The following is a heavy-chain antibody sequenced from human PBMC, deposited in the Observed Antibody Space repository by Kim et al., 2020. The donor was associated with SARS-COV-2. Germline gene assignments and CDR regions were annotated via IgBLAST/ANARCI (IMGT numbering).Heavy chain of an antibody. CDR1: GYTFSDYS. CDR3: ARDLGGFDISGYFCH. D-gene: IGHD3-22*01. CDR2: INPNTGGA. J-gene: IGHJ4*01. V-gene: IGHV1-2*02. Sequence: ASVKVSCKASGYTFSDYSIHWVRQAPGQGLEWMGWINPNTGGAKYAQKFQGGVTITRDTSLSTAYMELTNLKFDDTAVYYCARDLGGFDISGYFCHWGQGTLVTASS.